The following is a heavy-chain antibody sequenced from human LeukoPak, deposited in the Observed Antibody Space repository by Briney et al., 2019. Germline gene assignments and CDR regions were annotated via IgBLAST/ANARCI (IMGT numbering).Heavy chain of an antibody. CDR2: VKLDGSEE. J-gene: IGHJ4*02. CDR3: ARDQVGDFDY. Sequence: GGSLRLSCAASGFTFSSSWMSWVRQAPATGLEWVANVKLDGSEEYYVDSVRGRFTIPRDNAKNSLYLQMDSLRVEDTGVYYCARDQVGDFDYWGQGTLVTVAS. D-gene: IGHD1-26*01. CDR1: GFTFSSSW. V-gene: IGHV3-7*01.